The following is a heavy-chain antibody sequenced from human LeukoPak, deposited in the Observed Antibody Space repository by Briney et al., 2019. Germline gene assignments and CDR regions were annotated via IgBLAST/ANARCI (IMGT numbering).Heavy chain of an antibody. CDR1: GGSISSYY. CDR3: ARVAAGTLYYYYYMDV. CDR2: IYYSGST. Sequence: SETLSLTCTVSGGSISSYYWSWIRQPPGKGLEWIGYIYYSGSTNYNPSLKSRVTISVDTSKNQFSLKLSSVTAADTAVCYCARVAAGTLYYYYYMDVWGKGTTVTVSS. D-gene: IGHD6-13*01. J-gene: IGHJ6*03. V-gene: IGHV4-59*01.